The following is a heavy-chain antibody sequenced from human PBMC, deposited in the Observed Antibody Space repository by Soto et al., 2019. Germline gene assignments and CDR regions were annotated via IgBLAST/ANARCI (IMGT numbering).Heavy chain of an antibody. V-gene: IGHV3-53*01. CDR2: LSASGLP. CDR1: GFNVNSDY. CDR3: VRDSATSSSWSLDF. J-gene: IGHJ4*02. D-gene: IGHD3-22*01. Sequence: EVQLVESGGGLIQPGGSLRLSCSASGFNVNSDYMDWVRQAPGKGLEWVSALSASGLPFYAAPVQGRFTISRDDAKNTLYLEMNSLRVEDTAVYYCVRDSATSSSWSLDFWGQGTLVTVSS.